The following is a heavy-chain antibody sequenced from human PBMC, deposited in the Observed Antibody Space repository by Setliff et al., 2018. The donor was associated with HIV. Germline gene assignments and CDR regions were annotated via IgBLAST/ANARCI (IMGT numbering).Heavy chain of an antibody. J-gene: IGHJ6*03. CDR3: ARDLLRGWYHYYYYMDV. Sequence: ASVKVSCKASGYTLTNYGISWVRQAPGQGLEWMGIINPSGGSTSYAQKFQGRVTMTRDTSTSTVYMELSSLRSEDKAVYYCARDLLRGWYHYYYYMDVWGKGTTVTVSS. CDR2: INPSGGST. CDR1: GYTLTNYG. D-gene: IGHD6-19*01. V-gene: IGHV1-46*03.